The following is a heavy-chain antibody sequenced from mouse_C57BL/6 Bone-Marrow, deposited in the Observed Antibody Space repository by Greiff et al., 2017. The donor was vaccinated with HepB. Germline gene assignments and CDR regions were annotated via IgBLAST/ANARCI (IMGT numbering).Heavy chain of an antibody. J-gene: IGHJ1*03. CDR1: GYTFTSYG. CDR2: IYPRSGNT. Sequence: QVQLKESGAELARPGASVKLSCKASGYTFTSYGISWVKQRTGQGLEWIGEIYPRSGNTYYNEKFKGKATLTADKSSSTAYMELRSLTSEDSAVYFCARSKITTVVARRWYFDVWGTGTTVTVSS. CDR3: ARSKITTVVARRWYFDV. V-gene: IGHV1-81*01. D-gene: IGHD1-1*01.